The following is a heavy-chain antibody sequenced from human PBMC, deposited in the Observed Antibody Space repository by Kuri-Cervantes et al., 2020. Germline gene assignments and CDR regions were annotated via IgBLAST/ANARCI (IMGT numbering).Heavy chain of an antibody. D-gene: IGHD3-22*01. CDR2: IYYSGST. V-gene: IGHV4-59*01. Sequence: SETLSLTCTVSGGSISSYYWSWIRQPPGKGLEWIGYIYYSGSTNYNPSLKSRVTISVDTSKNQFSLKLSSVTAADTAVYYCARNYYYDSSGYYYEVWWFDPWGQGTLVTV. CDR3: ARNYYYDSSGYYYEVWWFDP. J-gene: IGHJ5*02. CDR1: GGSISSYY.